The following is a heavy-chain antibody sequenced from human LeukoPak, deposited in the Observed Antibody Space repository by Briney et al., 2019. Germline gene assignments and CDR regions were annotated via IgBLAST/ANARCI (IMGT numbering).Heavy chain of an antibody. V-gene: IGHV3-64*01. CDR1: GFTSSIYP. J-gene: IGHJ3*02. CDR3: ARDSLGIAAAGNAFDI. Sequence: GGSLRLSRAASGFTSSIYPMHWVRQAPGKGLEYVSAISSNGGSTYYANSVKGRFTISRDNSKNTLYLQMGSLRAEDMAVYYCARDSLGIAAAGNAFDIWGQGTMVTVSS. CDR2: ISSNGGST. D-gene: IGHD6-13*01.